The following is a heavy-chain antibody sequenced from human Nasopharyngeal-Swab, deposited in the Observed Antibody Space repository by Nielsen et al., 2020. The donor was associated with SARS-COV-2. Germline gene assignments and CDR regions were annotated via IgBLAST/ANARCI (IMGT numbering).Heavy chain of an antibody. J-gene: IGHJ4*02. CDR3: AGFPYCSGGSCSNDY. CDR2: IYYSGST. D-gene: IGHD2-15*01. V-gene: IGHV4-31*02. Sequence: WIRQPPGKGLEWIGYIYYSGSTYYNPSLKSRVTISVDTSRNQFSLKLSSVTAADTAVYYCAGFPYCSGGSCSNDYWGQGTLVTSPQ.